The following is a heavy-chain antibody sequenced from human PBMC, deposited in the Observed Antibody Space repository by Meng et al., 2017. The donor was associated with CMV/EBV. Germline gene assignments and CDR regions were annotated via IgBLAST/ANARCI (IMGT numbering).Heavy chain of an antibody. CDR3: ARDLHLFRSSWHPVDI. V-gene: IGHV3-48*03. D-gene: IGHD6-13*01. CDR1: GFTFSSYE. Sequence: GGSLRLSCAASGFTFSSYEMNWVRQAPGKGLEWVSYISSSGSTIYYADSVKGRFTISRDNAKNSLYLQMNSLRAEDTAVYYCARDLHLFRSSWHPVDIWGQGTMVTVSS. J-gene: IGHJ3*02. CDR2: ISSSGSTI.